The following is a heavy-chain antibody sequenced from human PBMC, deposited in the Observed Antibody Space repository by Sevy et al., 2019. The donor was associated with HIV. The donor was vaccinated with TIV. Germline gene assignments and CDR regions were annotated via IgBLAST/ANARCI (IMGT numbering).Heavy chain of an antibody. Sequence: ASVKVSCKASGYTFTSYGFSWVRQAPGQGLEWRGWISGYNGNTNYAQMLQGRVTMTTDTSTSTAFMELKSLRSDDTAVYYCARDYHTAGSYYDYWGQGTLVTVSS. D-gene: IGHD3-10*01. CDR2: ISGYNGNT. CDR1: GYTFTSYG. J-gene: IGHJ4*02. CDR3: ARDYHTAGSYYDY. V-gene: IGHV1-18*01.